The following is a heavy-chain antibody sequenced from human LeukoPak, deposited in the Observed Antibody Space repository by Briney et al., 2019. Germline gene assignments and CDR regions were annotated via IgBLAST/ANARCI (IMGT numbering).Heavy chain of an antibody. Sequence: PGGSLRLSCEASGVTFRNYAMNWVRQSPGKGLEYVSGISDSGQSPYYAASVRGRFTVSRDNSNNTLYLQMNSLRAEDTAVYYCAKDPGAFPYFFDSWGQGTLVTVSS. J-gene: IGHJ4*02. D-gene: IGHD2/OR15-2a*01. CDR1: GVTFRNYA. CDR3: AKDPGAFPYFFDS. CDR2: ISDSGQSP. V-gene: IGHV3-23*01.